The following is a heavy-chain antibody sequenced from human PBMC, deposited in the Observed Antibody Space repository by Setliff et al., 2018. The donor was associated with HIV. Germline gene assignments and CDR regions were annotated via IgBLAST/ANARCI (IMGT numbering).Heavy chain of an antibody. V-gene: IGHV4-59*01. J-gene: IGHJ2*01. D-gene: IGHD3-16*01. CDR3: ARAGGGGRWLHLSYWYFDL. CDR2: IYSSGST. Sequence: PSETLSLTCTVSGDSISNYYWSWVRQPPGRGLEWIGYIYSSGSTNFNPPLQSRVTISVDTSKNQFSLKLSSVTAADTAVYYCARAGGGGRWLHLSYWYFDLWGRGTLVTVSS. CDR1: GDSISNYY.